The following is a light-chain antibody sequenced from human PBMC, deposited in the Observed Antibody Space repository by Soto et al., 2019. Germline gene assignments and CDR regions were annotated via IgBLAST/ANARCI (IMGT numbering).Light chain of an antibody. CDR2: EVS. CDR1: SSDVGSYNL. V-gene: IGLV2-23*02. CDR3: CSYAGRSTPQV. J-gene: IGLJ1*01. Sequence: QSVLTQPASVSGSPGQSITISCTGTSSDVGSYNLVSWYQQHPGKAPKLMIYEVSKLPSGVSNRFSGSKSGNTASLTISGLQAEPEADYFRCSYAGRSTPQVLGTGNKLTVL.